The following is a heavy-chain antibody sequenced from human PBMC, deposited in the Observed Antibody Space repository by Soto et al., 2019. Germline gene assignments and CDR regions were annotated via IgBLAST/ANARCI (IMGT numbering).Heavy chain of an antibody. J-gene: IGHJ4*02. CDR3: ARGAHYGDFDY. D-gene: IGHD4-17*01. Sequence: SETLSLTCTVSGGSISSYYWSWIRQPPGKGLEWIGYIYYSGSTNYNPSLKSRVTISVDTSKNQFSLKLSSVTAADTAVYYCARGAHYGDFDYWGQGTLVTVSS. CDR2: IYYSGST. V-gene: IGHV4-59*01. CDR1: GGSISSYY.